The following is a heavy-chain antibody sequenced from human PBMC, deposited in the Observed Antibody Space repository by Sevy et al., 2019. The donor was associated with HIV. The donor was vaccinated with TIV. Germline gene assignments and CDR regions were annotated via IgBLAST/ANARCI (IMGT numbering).Heavy chain of an antibody. J-gene: IGHJ6*02. CDR1: GFIFGDYT. CDR3: TRVEGAADWGMDV. CDR2: IRGKRNGETK. V-gene: IGHV3-49*04. D-gene: IGHD1-26*01. Sequence: GGSLRLSCSPSGFIFGDYTVSWVRQAPGKGLEWIAFIRGKRNGETKEYAASVRGSFTISRDDSKSIANLQMNSLKTEDTAVYYCTRVEGAADWGMDVWGQGTTVTVSS.